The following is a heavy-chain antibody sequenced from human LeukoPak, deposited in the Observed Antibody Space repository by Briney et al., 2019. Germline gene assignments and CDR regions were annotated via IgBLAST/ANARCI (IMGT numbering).Heavy chain of an antibody. CDR1: GGSISSYY. CDR3: AAGYSSGWAYGY. V-gene: IGHV4-59*01. D-gene: IGHD6-19*01. Sequence: SETLSLTCTVSGGSISSYYWSWIRQPPGKGLEWIGYIYYSGSTNYNPSLKSRVTISVDTSKNQFSLKLSSVTAADTAVYYCAAGYSSGWAYGYWGQGTLVTVSS. J-gene: IGHJ4*02. CDR2: IYYSGST.